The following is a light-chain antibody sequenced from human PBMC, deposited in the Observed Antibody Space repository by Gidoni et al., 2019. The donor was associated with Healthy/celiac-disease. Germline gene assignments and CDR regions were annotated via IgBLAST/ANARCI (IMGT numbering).Light chain of an antibody. Sequence: EIVLTQSPGTLSLSPGERATLSCRASQSVSSRYLAWYQQKPGQAPRLLIYGASSRATGIPDRFSGSGSGTDFTLTISRLEPEDFAVYYCQQYGSSLTWTFXQXTKVEIK. CDR2: GAS. CDR3: QQYGSSLTWT. J-gene: IGKJ1*01. V-gene: IGKV3-20*01. CDR1: QSVSSRY.